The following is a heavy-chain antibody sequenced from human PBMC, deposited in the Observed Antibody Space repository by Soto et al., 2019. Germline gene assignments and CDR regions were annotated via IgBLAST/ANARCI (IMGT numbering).Heavy chain of an antibody. CDR3: ARDLGYYGSGSYLGGMDV. J-gene: IGHJ6*02. Sequence: QVQLVQSGAEVKKPGSSVKVSCKASGGTFSSYAISWVRQAPGQGLEWMGGIIPIFGTANYAQKFQGRVTITADESTSTAYMELSSLRSEDTAVYYCARDLGYYGSGSYLGGMDVWGQGTTVTVSS. CDR2: IIPIFGTA. CDR1: GGTFSSYA. V-gene: IGHV1-69*12. D-gene: IGHD3-10*01.